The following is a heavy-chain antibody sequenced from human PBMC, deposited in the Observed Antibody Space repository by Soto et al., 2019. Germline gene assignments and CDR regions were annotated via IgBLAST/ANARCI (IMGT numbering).Heavy chain of an antibody. J-gene: IGHJ6*02. V-gene: IGHV1-18*01. CDR3: ARDQPRQQLVLYYYYCMDV. CDR1: GYTFTSYG. CDR2: ISAYNGNT. Sequence: QVQLVQSGAEVKKPGASVKVSCKASGYTFTSYGISWVRQAPGQGLEWMGWISAYNGNTNYAQKLQGRVTMTTDTSTSTAYMELRSLRSDDTAVYYCARDQPRQQLVLYYYYCMDVWGQGTTVTVSS. D-gene: IGHD6-13*01.